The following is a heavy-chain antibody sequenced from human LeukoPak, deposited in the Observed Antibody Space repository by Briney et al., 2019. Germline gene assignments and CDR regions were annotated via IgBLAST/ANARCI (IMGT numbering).Heavy chain of an antibody. Sequence: GGSLRLSCAASGFTFSSYAMSWVRQAPGKGLEWVSAISSSGGSTYYADSVKGRFTISRDNSKNTLYLQMNSLRAEDTAVYYCAKASDIVVVVAALDTAMFNYWGQGTLVTVSS. V-gene: IGHV3-23*01. CDR1: GFTFSSYA. J-gene: IGHJ4*02. D-gene: IGHD2-15*01. CDR2: ISSSGGST. CDR3: AKASDIVVVVAALDTAMFNY.